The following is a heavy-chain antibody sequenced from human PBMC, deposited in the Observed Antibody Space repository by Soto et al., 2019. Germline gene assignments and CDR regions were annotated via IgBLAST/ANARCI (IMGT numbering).Heavy chain of an antibody. J-gene: IGHJ5*02. Sequence: PSETLSLTCAVYGGSFSGYYWSWIRQPPGKGLEWIGEINHSGSTNYNPSLKSRVTISVDTSKNQFSLKLSSVTAADTAVYYCARDSPKTSSYPNWFDPWGQGTLVTVSS. CDR2: INHSGST. CDR3: ARDSPKTSSYPNWFDP. CDR1: GGSFSGYY. V-gene: IGHV4-34*01. D-gene: IGHD2-2*01.